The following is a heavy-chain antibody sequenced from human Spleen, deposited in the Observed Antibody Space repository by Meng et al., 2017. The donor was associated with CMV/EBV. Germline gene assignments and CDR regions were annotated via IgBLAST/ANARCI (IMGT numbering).Heavy chain of an antibody. CDR1: GYAFTRQY. CDR3: AREGQDSSAYAH. D-gene: IGHD3-22*01. CDR2: INPSSGST. J-gene: IGHJ1*01. Sequence: SCKASGYAFTRQYIHWLRQAPGQGFEWMGMINPSSGSTNYAEKWQGRVTMTADTSTSTVSMDLRSLTSEDTATYYCAREGQDSSAYAHWGQGTLVTVSS. V-gene: IGHV1-46*04.